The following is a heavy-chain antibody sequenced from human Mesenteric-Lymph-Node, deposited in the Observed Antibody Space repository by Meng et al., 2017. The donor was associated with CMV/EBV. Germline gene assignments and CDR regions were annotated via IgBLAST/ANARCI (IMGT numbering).Heavy chain of an antibody. J-gene: IGHJ4*02. Sequence: LSLTCAGYGGSFNGYYWSWIRQPPGKGLERIGEINRSGSTNYSPTLRSRVTISVDTSKNQFSLKLSSVTAADTAVYYCASFYPYQLKDWGQETLVTVSS. CDR3: ASFYPYQLKD. CDR2: INRSGST. D-gene: IGHD2-2*01. CDR1: GGSFNGYY. V-gene: IGHV4-34*01.